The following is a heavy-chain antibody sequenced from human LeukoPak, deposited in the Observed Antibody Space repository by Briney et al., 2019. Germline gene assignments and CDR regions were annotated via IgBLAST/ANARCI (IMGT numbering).Heavy chain of an antibody. CDR1: GGSISSYY. CDR2: IYYSGST. J-gene: IGHJ2*01. V-gene: IGHV4-59*01. D-gene: IGHD3-3*01. CDR3: ARAPYYDFWSGYYTAYWYFGL. Sequence: SETLSLTCTVSGGSISSYYWSWIRQPPGKGLEWVGYIYYSGSTNYNPSLKSRVTISVDTSKNQFSLKLSSVTAADTAVYYCARAPYYDFWSGYYTAYWYFGLWGRGTLVTVSS.